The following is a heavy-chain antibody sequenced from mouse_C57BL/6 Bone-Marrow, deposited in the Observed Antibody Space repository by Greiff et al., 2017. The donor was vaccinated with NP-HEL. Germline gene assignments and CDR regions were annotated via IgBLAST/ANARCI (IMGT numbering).Heavy chain of an antibody. V-gene: IGHV1-81*01. Sequence: QVQLQQSGAELARPGASVKLSCKASGYTFTSYGISWVKQRTGQGLEWIGEIYPRSGNTYYNEKFKGKATLTADKSSSTAYMELRSLTSEDSAVYFCASDYYDYDGFAYWGQGTLVTVSA. CDR3: ASDYYDYDGFAY. J-gene: IGHJ3*01. CDR2: IYPRSGNT. CDR1: GYTFTSYG. D-gene: IGHD2-4*01.